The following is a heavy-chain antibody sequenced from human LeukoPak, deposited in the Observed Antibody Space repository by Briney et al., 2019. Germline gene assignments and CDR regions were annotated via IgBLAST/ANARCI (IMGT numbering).Heavy chain of an antibody. Sequence: PGRSLRLSCAASGFTFSSYGMSWVRQAPGKGLDWVSGISGSGGRTYYADSVKGRFTISRDNSKNTLYLQMSSLRAEDTAVYYCAKAGRGGAITMVRGVKGDYYYMDVWGKGTTVTISS. V-gene: IGHV3-23*01. D-gene: IGHD3-10*01. CDR3: AKAGRGGAITMVRGVKGDYYYMDV. J-gene: IGHJ6*03. CDR2: ISGSGGRT. CDR1: GFTFSSYG.